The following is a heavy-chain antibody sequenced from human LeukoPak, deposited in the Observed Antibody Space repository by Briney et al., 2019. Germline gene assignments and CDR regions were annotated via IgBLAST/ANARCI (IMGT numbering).Heavy chain of an antibody. J-gene: IGHJ4*02. CDR2: IKQDGSEK. D-gene: IGHD2-2*01. CDR1: GFTFSSYW. Sequence: GGSLRLSCAASGFTFSSYWMSWVRQAPGKGLEGVAHIKQDGSEKYYVDSVKGRFTISRDNAKNSLYLQMNSLRAEDTAVYYCARGDRYCSSTSCYVFDYWGQGTLVTVSS. CDR3: ARGDRYCSSTSCYVFDY. V-gene: IGHV3-7*01.